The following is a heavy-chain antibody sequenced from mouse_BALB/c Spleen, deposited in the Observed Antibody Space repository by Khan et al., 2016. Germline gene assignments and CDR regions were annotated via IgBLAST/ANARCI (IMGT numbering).Heavy chain of an antibody. CDR3: ARGYYYGSPYFDY. Sequence: EVELVESGGGLVQPGGSLKLSCAASGFTFSNYGMSWVRQTPDKRLELVATISSNGGNTYYPDSVKGRFTISRDNSNNTLYLQMSSLKSEDTAMYYCARGYYYGSPYFDYWRQGTPLTVSA. D-gene: IGHD1-1*01. CDR1: GFTFSNYG. V-gene: IGHV5-6-3*01. CDR2: ISSNGGNT. J-gene: IGHJ2*01.